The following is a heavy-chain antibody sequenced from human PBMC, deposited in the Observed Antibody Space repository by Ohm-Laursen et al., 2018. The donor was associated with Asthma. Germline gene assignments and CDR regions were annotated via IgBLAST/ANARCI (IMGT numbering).Heavy chain of an antibody. CDR2: IWYDGSNE. CDR1: GFTFSSYG. J-gene: IGHJ4*02. CDR3: AKDQGIAVAGAFDY. V-gene: IGHV3-33*06. D-gene: IGHD6-19*01. Sequence: SLRLSCTASGFTFSSYGMHWVRQAPGKGLEWVAVIWYDGSNEYYADSVKGRFTISRDNSKNTLYLQMNSLRAEDTAVYYCAKDQGIAVAGAFDYWGQGTLVTVSS.